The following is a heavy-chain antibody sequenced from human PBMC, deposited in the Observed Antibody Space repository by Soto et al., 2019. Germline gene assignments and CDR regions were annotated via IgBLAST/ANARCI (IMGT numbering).Heavy chain of an antibody. D-gene: IGHD6-13*01. V-gene: IGHV5-51*01. CDR3: ARGAAAGPLPYYYYGMDV. Sequence: GESLKISCKGSGYSFTSYWIGWVRQMPGKGLEWMGIIYPGDSDTRYSPSFQGQVTISADKSISTAYLRWSSLKASDTAMYYCARGAAAGPLPYYYYGMDVWGQGTTVTVSS. J-gene: IGHJ6*02. CDR1: GYSFTSYW. CDR2: IYPGDSDT.